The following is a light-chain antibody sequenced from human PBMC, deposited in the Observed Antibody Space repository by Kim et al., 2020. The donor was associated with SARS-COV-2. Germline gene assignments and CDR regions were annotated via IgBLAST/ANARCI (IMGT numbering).Light chain of an antibody. Sequence: SPGERATLSCGTSQTVSSNYLAWYQQKPGLAPRLLIYATSTRATGIPDRFSGSGSGTDFTLTISRLEPEDFAMYYCQQFSTSPWTFGPGTKVDIK. CDR1: QTVSSNY. CDR3: QQFSTSPWT. J-gene: IGKJ1*01. CDR2: ATS. V-gene: IGKV3D-20*01.